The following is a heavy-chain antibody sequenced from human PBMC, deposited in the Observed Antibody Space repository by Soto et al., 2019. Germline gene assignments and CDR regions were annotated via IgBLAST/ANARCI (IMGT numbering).Heavy chain of an antibody. J-gene: IGHJ5*02. CDR1: GFTFSSYG. V-gene: IGHV3-23*01. CDR2: ISGGGTT. D-gene: IGHD4-17*01. CDR3: AKAQVRSGDYTRFDP. Sequence: GGSLRLSCAASGFTFSSYGMSWVRQAPGKGLEWVSSISGGGTTYNADSVKGRFTISRDNSKNTLYLQMNSLRAEDTAVYYCAKAQVRSGDYTRFDPWGQGTLVTVSS.